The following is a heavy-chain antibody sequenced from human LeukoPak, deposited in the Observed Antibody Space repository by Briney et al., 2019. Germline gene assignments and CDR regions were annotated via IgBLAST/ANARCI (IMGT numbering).Heavy chain of an antibody. CDR3: ARPASYGSGSYSGYALDI. D-gene: IGHD3-10*01. CDR2: IHYSGST. V-gene: IGHV4-59*01. J-gene: IGHJ3*02. Sequence: SETLSLTCTVSGGSISSYYWNWLRQPPGKGLEWIGYIHYSGSTNYNPSLKSRVTISVDTSKNQISVKLSSVTAADTALYYCARPASYGSGSYSGYALDIWGQGTMVTVSS. CDR1: GGSISSYY.